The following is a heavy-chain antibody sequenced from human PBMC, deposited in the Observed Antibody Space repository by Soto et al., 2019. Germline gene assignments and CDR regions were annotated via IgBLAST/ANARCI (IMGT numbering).Heavy chain of an antibody. D-gene: IGHD1-1*01. CDR2: IIPIFGTA. CDR3: AREFRWAATTTPSFFDY. V-gene: IGHV1-69*06. CDR1: GGPFGIYV. Sequence: SVKVSCKASGGPFGIYVISWVRQAPGQGLEWMGGIIPIFGTANYAQKYQGRVTITADKSTSTAYMELSSLRSEDTAVSYCAREFRWAATTTPSFFDYWGQGTLVTVSS. J-gene: IGHJ4*02.